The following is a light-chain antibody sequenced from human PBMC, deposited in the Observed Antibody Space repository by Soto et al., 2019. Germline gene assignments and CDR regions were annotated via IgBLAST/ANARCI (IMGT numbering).Light chain of an antibody. J-gene: IGLJ1*01. V-gene: IGLV1-44*01. Sequence: QAVVTQPPSASGAPGQTVTISCSGSSSNIGANSVNWYQQVPGKAPKFLISSNNQRPSGVPARFSASKSGTSASLAISGLQSEDEADYYCAAWDDTLDVVYVFGSGTKVTVL. CDR3: AAWDDTLDVVYV. CDR2: SNN. CDR1: SSNIGANS.